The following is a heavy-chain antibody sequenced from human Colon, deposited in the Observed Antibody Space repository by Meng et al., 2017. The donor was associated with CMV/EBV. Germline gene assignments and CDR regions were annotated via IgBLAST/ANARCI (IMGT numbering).Heavy chain of an antibody. CDR1: GFTFDAHA. V-gene: IGHV3-9*01. CDR2: ITWNSETI. Sequence: GGPLRFSCAAPGFTFDAHAMHWVPQVPGKGPEWVAGITWNSETIAYGDSVKGRFTVSRDSAKTALYLQMNSLRAEDTALYYCAKDVGANFFYGLDVWGQGTTVNVSS. J-gene: IGHJ6*02. CDR3: AKDVGANFFYGLDV. D-gene: IGHD1-26*01.